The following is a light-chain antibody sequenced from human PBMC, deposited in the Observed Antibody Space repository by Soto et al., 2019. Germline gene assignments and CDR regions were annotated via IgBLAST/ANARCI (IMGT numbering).Light chain of an antibody. CDR3: LLYYGGAHV. Sequence: QAVVTQEPSLTVSPGGTVSLTCASSTGAVTSDNYPNWIQQKPGQAPRALIYGTTNKHSWTPARFSGSLLGDKAALTLSGVQPEDEAEYYCLLYYGGAHVFGTGTKVTVL. CDR1: TGAVTSDNY. J-gene: IGLJ1*01. V-gene: IGLV7-43*01. CDR2: GTT.